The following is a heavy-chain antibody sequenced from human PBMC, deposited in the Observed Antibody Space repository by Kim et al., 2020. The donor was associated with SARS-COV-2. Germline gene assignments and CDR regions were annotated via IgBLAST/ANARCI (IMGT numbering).Heavy chain of an antibody. CDR2: VYPDDSQT. CDR3: ARLSGYCTVDNCDFPVHWFDP. Sequence: GESLKISCKGYRYKFSDYWIVWVRQKPGKGLEWMGIVYPDDSQTRYSPSFLGQVTLSADKSINTAYLQWSSLQASDTATYYCARLSGYCTVDNCDFPVHWFDPWGQGTLVTVSS. CDR1: RYKFSDYW. V-gene: IGHV5-51*01. J-gene: IGHJ5*02. D-gene: IGHD2-15*01.